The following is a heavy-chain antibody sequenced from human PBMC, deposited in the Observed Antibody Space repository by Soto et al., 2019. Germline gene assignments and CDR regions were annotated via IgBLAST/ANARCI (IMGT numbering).Heavy chain of an antibody. CDR3: ARSDIVLVPAAMRDVWFDP. V-gene: IGHV4-30-4*01. D-gene: IGHD2-2*01. Sequence: SETLSLTCTVSGGSISSGDYYWSWICQPQGKGLECIGYIYYSGSTYYNPSLKSRVTISVDTSKNQFSLKLGSVTAADTAVYYCARSDIVLVPAAMRDVWFDPWGQGTLVTVSS. J-gene: IGHJ5*02. CDR1: GGSISSGDYY. CDR2: IYYSGST.